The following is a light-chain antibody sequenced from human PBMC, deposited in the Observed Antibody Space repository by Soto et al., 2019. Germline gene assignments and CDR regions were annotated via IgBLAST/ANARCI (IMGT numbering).Light chain of an antibody. CDR3: AAWDDSLSVWV. V-gene: IGLV1-47*01. CDR1: SSNIGANV. CDR2: RNT. J-gene: IGLJ3*02. Sequence: QSVLTQPPSASGTPGQRVTISCSGSSSNIGANVVFWYHQLPGTAPKLLIYRNTQRPSGVPDRFSASKSGTSASLAINGLRAEDEADYYCAAWDDSLSVWVFGGGTKLTVL.